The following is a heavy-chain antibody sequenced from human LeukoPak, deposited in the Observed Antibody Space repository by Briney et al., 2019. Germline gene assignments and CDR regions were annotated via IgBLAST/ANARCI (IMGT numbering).Heavy chain of an antibody. V-gene: IGHV4-59*01. D-gene: IGHD5-18*01. J-gene: IGHJ4*02. CDR1: GGSINTYY. CDR2: VYHSGTS. CDR3: ARDRSGHTYGRFDS. Sequence: PSETLSLTCTVSGGSINTYYWSWIRQPPVKGLEWIASVYHSGTSNYNPSLRSRVTISVDTSKNQFSLRVNSVTAADTALYYCARDRSGHTYGRFDSWGQGALVTVSS.